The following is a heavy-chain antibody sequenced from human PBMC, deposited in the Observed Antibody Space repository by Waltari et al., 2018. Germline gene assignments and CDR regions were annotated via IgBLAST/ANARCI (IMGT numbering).Heavy chain of an antibody. CDR3: AGGGDSSWYDSGRYFDY. Sequence: EVQLVESGGGLIQPGGSLRLSCAASGFTVSSNYMSWVRQAPGKGLEWVSVIYSGGSTYYADSVKGRFTITRDNSKTTLYLQMNSLRAEDTAVYYCAGGGDSSWYDSGRYFDYWGQGTLVTVSS. V-gene: IGHV3-53*01. J-gene: IGHJ4*02. D-gene: IGHD6-13*01. CDR1: GFTVSSNY. CDR2: IYSGGST.